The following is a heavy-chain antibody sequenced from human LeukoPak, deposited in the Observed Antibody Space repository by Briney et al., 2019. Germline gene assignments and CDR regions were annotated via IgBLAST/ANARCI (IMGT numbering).Heavy chain of an antibody. CDR1: GYTFTSYD. D-gene: IGHD3-9*01. CDR2: MNPNSGNT. J-gene: IGHJ3*02. Sequence: VASVKVSCKASGYTFTSYDINWVRRATGQGLEWMGWMNPNSGNTGYAQKFQGRVTMTRNTSISTAYMELSSLRSEDTAVYYCARYSVLRYFDDDAFDIWGQGTMVTVSS. CDR3: ARYSVLRYFDDDAFDI. V-gene: IGHV1-8*01.